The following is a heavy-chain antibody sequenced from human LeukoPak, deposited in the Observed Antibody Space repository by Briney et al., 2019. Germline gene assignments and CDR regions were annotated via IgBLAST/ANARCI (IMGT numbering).Heavy chain of an antibody. Sequence: SETLSLTCAVYGGSFSGYYWSWIRQPPGKGLEWIGEINHSGSTNYNPSLKSRVTISVDTSKNQFSLKLSSVTAADTAVYYCARGRLIFYWGQGTLVPVSS. CDR2: INHSGST. J-gene: IGHJ4*02. V-gene: IGHV4-34*01. CDR3: ARGRLIFY. D-gene: IGHD2-15*01. CDR1: GGSFSGYY.